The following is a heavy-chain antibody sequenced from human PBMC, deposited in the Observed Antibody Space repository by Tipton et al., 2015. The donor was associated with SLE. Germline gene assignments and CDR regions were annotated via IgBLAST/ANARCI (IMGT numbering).Heavy chain of an antibody. CDR3: AKVDDNYDSFDF. CDR1: GDSISSGAYY. CDR2: IYYSGSP. Sequence: TLSLTCTVSGDSISSGAYYWSWIRQYPGKGLEWIGYIYYSGSPTYNSSLKSRVTISTDTSKNQFSLKMNAVTAADTAVYFCAKVDDNYDSFDFWGQGILVTVSS. J-gene: IGHJ4*02. D-gene: IGHD3-16*01. V-gene: IGHV4-31*03.